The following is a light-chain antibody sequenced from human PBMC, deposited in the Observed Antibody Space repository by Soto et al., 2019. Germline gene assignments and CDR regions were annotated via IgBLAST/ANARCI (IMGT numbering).Light chain of an antibody. CDR3: CSYTTGSTQV. V-gene: IGLV2-14*01. CDR2: DVS. Sequence: QSALTQPASVSGSPGQSITISCTGTSSDVGGYNYVSWYRQYPGKAPKFIIYDVSNRPSGVPRGFSGSKSGGKASLTISGLHADDEADYYCCSYTTGSTQVFGGGTKLTVL. J-gene: IGLJ2*01. CDR1: SSDVGGYNY.